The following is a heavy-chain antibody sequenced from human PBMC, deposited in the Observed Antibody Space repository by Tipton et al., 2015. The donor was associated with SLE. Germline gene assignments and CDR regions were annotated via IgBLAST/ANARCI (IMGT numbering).Heavy chain of an antibody. D-gene: IGHD3-22*01. CDR2: VHTSGST. CDR1: GSSISNYY. CDR3: ARTLYYYDSSVYSRYFDI. V-gene: IGHV4-4*07. J-gene: IGHJ2*01. Sequence: TLSLTCTVSGSSISNYYWSWIRQSAGKGLEWIGRVHTSGSTNYSPSLKSRVSLSVDRSQNQFSLKLSSVTAADTAMYYCARTLYYYDSSVYSRYFDIWGRGTLVTVSS.